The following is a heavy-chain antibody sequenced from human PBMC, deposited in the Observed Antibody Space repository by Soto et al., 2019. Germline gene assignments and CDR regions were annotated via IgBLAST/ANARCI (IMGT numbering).Heavy chain of an antibody. D-gene: IGHD3-22*01. CDR3: ARHRNKVSFDY. CDR1: GGSITSHY. J-gene: IGHJ4*02. V-gene: IGHV4-59*08. CDR2: ISYSGGF. Sequence: SETLSLTCTVSGGSITSHYWSWIRQPPGKGLEWVGYISYSGGFNYSPSLKSRVTMSVDTSKMQFSLKPSSVTAADTAVYYCARHRNKVSFDYWGQGTLVTVSS.